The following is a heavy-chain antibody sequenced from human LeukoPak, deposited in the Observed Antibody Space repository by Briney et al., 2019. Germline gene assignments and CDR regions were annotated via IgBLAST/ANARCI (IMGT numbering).Heavy chain of an antibody. V-gene: IGHV1-2*06. Sequence: ASVKVSCKASGYSFTGYYMHWVRQAPGQGLEWIGRIDPKSGDTDLAQKLQGGVTVTRDTSITTAYMELSRLTSDDTAVYYCARVIEAVNGRGALHYWGQGTLVTVSP. J-gene: IGHJ4*02. D-gene: IGHD6-19*01. CDR2: IDPKSGDT. CDR3: ARVIEAVNGRGALHY. CDR1: GYSFTGYY.